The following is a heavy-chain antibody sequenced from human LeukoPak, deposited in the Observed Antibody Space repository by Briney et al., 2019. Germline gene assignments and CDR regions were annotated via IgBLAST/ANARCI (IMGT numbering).Heavy chain of an antibody. CDR2: ISYDGSNK. CDR3: AREVVVVPAAMGVGAFDI. J-gene: IGHJ3*02. V-gene: IGHV3-30*04. CDR1: GFTFSSYA. D-gene: IGHD2-2*01. Sequence: PGRSLRLSCAASGFTFSSYAMHWVRQAPGKGLEWGADISYDGSNKYYADSVKGRFTISRDNSKNTLYLQMNSLRAEDTAVYYCAREVVVVPAAMGVGAFDIWGQGTMVTVSS.